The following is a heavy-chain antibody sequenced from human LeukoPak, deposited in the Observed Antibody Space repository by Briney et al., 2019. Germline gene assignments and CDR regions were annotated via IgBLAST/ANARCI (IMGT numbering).Heavy chain of an antibody. CDR3: ARDQRSGYYDGYDY. J-gene: IGHJ4*02. Sequence: GGSLRLSCAASGFTFSSYAMHWVRQAPGKGLEWVAVISYDGSNKYYADSVKGRFTISGDNSKNTLYLQMNSLRAEDTAVYYCARDQRSGYYDGYDYWGQGTLVTVSS. V-gene: IGHV3-30-3*01. CDR1: GFTFSSYA. D-gene: IGHD3-22*01. CDR2: ISYDGSNK.